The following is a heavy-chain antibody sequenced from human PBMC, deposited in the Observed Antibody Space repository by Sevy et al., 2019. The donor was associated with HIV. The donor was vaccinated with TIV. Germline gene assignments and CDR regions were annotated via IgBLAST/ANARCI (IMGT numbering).Heavy chain of an antibody. CDR2: ISSSGSNI. CDR3: ARDLHRGLSGSTSGY. D-gene: IGHD3-3*01. CDR1: GGSFSGYY. V-gene: IGHV3-11*01. Sequence: LSLTCAVYGGSFSGYYWSWIRQPPGKGLEWVSYISSSGSNIYYADSVKGRFTVSRDNAKNSMYLQMNSLRAEDTALYYCARDLHRGLSGSTSGYWGQGTLVTVSS. J-gene: IGHJ4*02.